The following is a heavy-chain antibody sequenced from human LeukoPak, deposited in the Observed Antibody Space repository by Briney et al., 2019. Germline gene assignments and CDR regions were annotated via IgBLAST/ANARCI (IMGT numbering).Heavy chain of an antibody. CDR1: GFTFSSYA. Sequence: GGSLRLSCAASGFTFSSYAMSWIRQAPGKGLEWVSAISGSGGSTDYAGSGKGRFTISRDNSKNTLYLQMNSLRAEDTAVYYCAKSHTSRGPYYFDYWGQGTLVTVFS. CDR3: AKSHTSRGPYYFDY. CDR2: ISGSGGST. D-gene: IGHD2-2*01. J-gene: IGHJ4*02. V-gene: IGHV3-23*01.